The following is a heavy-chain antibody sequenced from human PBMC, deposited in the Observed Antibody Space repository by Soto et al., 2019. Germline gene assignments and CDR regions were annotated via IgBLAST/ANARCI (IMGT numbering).Heavy chain of an antibody. CDR2: ISYDGSDR. D-gene: IGHD2-15*01. CDR1: VLTFIDYG. CDR3: ARSTYCNGGSCYPQY. V-gene: IGHV3-30*03. J-gene: IGHJ4*02. Sequence: GWSLRLSCECPVLTFIDYGFHWVRQAPGKGLEWVAMISYDGSDRYYRDSVQGRFTISRDDSKNTVFLQMNSLRTEDTAMYYCARSTYCNGGSCYPQYWGPGTLVTVSS.